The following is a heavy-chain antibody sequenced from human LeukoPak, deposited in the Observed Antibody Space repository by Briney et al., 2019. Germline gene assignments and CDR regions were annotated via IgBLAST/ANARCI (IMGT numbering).Heavy chain of an antibody. D-gene: IGHD3-16*01. V-gene: IGHV3-23*01. CDR2: ISGSGGST. CDR3: AKDQNAMITPTYYFDY. J-gene: IGHJ4*02. CDR1: GFTFSSYA. Sequence: RGSLRLSCAASGFTFSSYAMSWVRQAPGKGLEWVSAISGSGGSTYYADSVKGRFTISRDNSKNTLYLQMNSLRAEDTAVYYCAKDQNAMITPTYYFDYWGQGTLVTVSS.